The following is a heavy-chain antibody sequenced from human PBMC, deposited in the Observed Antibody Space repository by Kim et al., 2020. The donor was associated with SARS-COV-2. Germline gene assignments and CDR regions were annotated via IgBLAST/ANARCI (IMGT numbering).Heavy chain of an antibody. V-gene: IGHV3-21*01. J-gene: IGHJ4*02. CDR2: ISSSSSYI. CDR1: GFTFSSYS. CDR3: VVGVVVPAAMGWDY. D-gene: IGHD2-2*01. Sequence: GGSLRLSCAASGFTFSSYSMNWVRQAPGKGLEWVSSISSSSSYIYYADSVKGRFTISSDNAKNSLYLQMNSLRAEDTAVYYCVVGVVVPAAMGWDYWGQGTLVTVSS.